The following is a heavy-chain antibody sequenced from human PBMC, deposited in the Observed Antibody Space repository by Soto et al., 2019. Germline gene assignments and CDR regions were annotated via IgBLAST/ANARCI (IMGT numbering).Heavy chain of an antibody. CDR2: MSFDSSTN. J-gene: IGHJ6*02. CDR1: GFPFSRYT. D-gene: IGHD2-2*01. CDR3: ARDTVTSLTPYQGFYYYAMDV. V-gene: IGHV3-30*09. Sequence: PGGSLSVSYSDSGFPFSRYTILWLRRAPGEGLGRVGIMSFDSSTNNYGDWLKGRIVNSRDNSKDSLYLQMDTLRPDDTAIYYCARDTVTSLTPYQGFYYYAMDVWGQGTTVTVSS.